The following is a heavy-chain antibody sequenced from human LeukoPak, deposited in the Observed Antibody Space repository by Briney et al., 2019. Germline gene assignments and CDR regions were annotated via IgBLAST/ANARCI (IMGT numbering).Heavy chain of an antibody. J-gene: IGHJ4*02. CDR1: GYTFTGYY. CDR2: INPNSGDT. V-gene: IGHV1-2*02. Sequence: ASVKLSCKASGYTFTGYYMHWVRQAPGQGLEYMGWINPNSGDTNHAQNFQGRVTLTRDRSISTAYMELSSLRSDDSALYYCAGEYCSGGTCRQGFDYWGQGTLVTVSS. CDR3: AGEYCSGGTCRQGFDY. D-gene: IGHD2-15*01.